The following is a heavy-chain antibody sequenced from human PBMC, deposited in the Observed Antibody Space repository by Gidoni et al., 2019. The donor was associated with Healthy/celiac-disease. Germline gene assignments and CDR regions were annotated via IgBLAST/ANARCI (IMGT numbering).Heavy chain of an antibody. D-gene: IGHD2-15*01. J-gene: IGHJ6*02. CDR1: GGSISSYY. CDR3: TRAPAVVVAATHYYYYGMDV. Sequence: VQLQESGPGLAKPAETLSLTCTVAGGSISSYYWSCIRQPAGQGPEWIGYSYYNGSTNYNPSYKNRVTISVDTSKNQYSLKLSSVPAADTAVYYCTRAPAVVVAATHYYYYGMDVWGQGTTVTVS. V-gene: IGHV4-59*01. CDR2: SYYNGST.